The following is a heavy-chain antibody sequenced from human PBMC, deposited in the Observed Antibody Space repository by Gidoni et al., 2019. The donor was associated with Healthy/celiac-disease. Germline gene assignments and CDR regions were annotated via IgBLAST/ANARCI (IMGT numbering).Heavy chain of an antibody. V-gene: IGHV3-30*01. CDR2: ISYDGSNK. Sequence: QVQLVESGGGVVQPVRSLILSCAASGFTFSSYAMHWVRQAPGKGLEWVEVISYDGSNKYYADSVKGRFTISRDNSKNKLYLQMNRRRAEDTAVYNCARDWKIQLWYFDLWGRGTLVTVSS. J-gene: IGHJ2*01. D-gene: IGHD5-18*01. CDR3: ARDWKIQLWYFDL. CDR1: GFTFSSYA.